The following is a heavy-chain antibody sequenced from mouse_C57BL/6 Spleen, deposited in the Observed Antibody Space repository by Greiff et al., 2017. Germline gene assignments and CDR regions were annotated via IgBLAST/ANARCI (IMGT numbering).Heavy chain of an antibody. J-gene: IGHJ1*03. CDR3: ARDGSRGYYWYFDV. V-gene: IGHV5-17*01. CDR2: ISSGSSTI. CDR1: GFTFSDYG. Sequence: EVHLVESGGGLVKPGGSLKLSCAASGFTFSDYGMHWVRQAPEKGLEWVAYISSGSSTIYYADTVKGRFTISRDNAKNTLFLQRTSLRSEDTAMYYCARDGSRGYYWYFDVWGTGTTVTVSS. D-gene: IGHD1-1*01.